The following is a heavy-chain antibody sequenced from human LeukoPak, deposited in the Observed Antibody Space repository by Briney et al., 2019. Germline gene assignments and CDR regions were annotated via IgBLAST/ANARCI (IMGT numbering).Heavy chain of an antibody. CDR1: GFTFSSYG. Sequence: GGSLRLSCAASGFTFSSYGMHWVRQAPGKGLEWVAVISYDGSNKYYADSVKGRFTISRDNSKNTLYLQMNSLRAEDTAVYYCAKDHFSDSSANDYWGQGTLVTVSS. V-gene: IGHV3-30*18. CDR3: AKDHFSDSSANDY. J-gene: IGHJ4*02. CDR2: ISYDGSNK. D-gene: IGHD3-22*01.